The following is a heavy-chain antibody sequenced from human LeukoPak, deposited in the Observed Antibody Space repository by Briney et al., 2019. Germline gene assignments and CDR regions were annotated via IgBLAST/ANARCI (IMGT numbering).Heavy chain of an antibody. Sequence: SETLSLTCTVSGGSISSYYWSWIRQPPGKGLEWIGYIYYSGSTNYNPSLKSRVTISVDTSKNQFSLKLSSVTAADTAVYYCARLVVVPANFYYYYYYMDVWGKGTTVTVSS. CDR1: GGSISSYY. D-gene: IGHD2-2*01. CDR3: ARLVVVPANFYYYYYYMDV. V-gene: IGHV4-59*08. CDR2: IYYSGST. J-gene: IGHJ6*03.